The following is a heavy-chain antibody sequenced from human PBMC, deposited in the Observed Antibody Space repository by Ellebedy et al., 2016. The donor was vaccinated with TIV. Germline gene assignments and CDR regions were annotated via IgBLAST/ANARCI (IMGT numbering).Heavy chain of an antibody. Sequence: MPSETLSLTCTVSGGSISSYYWSWIRQPPGKGLEWIGYISYSGSTNYNPSLKSRVSISVDTSKNQFSLRLTSVTAADTAVYYCARHSFGFGVTGEYWGQGTLVTVSS. D-gene: IGHD1-20*01. CDR1: GGSISSYY. CDR3: ARHSFGFGVTGEY. J-gene: IGHJ4*02. V-gene: IGHV4-59*01. CDR2: ISYSGST.